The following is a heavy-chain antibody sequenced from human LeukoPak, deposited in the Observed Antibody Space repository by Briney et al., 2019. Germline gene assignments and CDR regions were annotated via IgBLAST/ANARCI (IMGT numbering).Heavy chain of an antibody. V-gene: IGHV5-51*01. CDR2: IYPGDSDT. D-gene: IGHD6-13*01. J-gene: IGHJ4*02. Sequence: GESLKISCKGSGYSFTSYWIGWVRQMPGKGLELMWIIYPGDSDTRYSPSFQGQVTISADKSISTAYLQWSSLKASDTAMYYCAGLVGAYSSSAYFDYWGQGTLVTVSS. CDR1: GYSFTSYW. CDR3: AGLVGAYSSSAYFDY.